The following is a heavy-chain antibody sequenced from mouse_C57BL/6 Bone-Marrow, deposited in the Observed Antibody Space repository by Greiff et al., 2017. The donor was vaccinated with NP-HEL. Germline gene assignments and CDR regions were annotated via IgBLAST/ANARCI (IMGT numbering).Heavy chain of an antibody. CDR3: TKTAQATSVDY. CDR2: IYPGDGDT. J-gene: IGHJ2*01. Sequence: QVQLQQSGPELVKPGASVKISCKASGYAFSSSWMNWVKQRPGKGLEWIGRIYPGDGDTNYNGKFKGKATLTADKSSSTAYMQLSSLTSDDSAVYYCTKTAQATSVDYWGQGTTLTVSS. V-gene: IGHV1-82*01. CDR1: GYAFSSSW. D-gene: IGHD3-2*02.